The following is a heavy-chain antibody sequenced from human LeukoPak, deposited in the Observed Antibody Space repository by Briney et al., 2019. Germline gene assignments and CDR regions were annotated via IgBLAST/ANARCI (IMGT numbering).Heavy chain of an antibody. CDR1: GFTFSSYW. V-gene: IGHV3-74*01. J-gene: IGHJ3*02. D-gene: IGHD5-12*01. CDR3: ARVGYSGCGFDPRDAFDI. CDR2: INSDGSST. Sequence: GGSLRLSCAAPGFTFSSYWMHWVRQAPGKGLVWVSRINSDGSSTSYADSVKGRFTISRDNAKNTLYLQMNSLRAEDTAVYYCARVGYSGCGFDPRDAFDIWGQGTMVTVSS.